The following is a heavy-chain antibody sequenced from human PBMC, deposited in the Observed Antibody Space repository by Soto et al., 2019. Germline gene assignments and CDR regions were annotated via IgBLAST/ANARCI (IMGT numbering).Heavy chain of an antibody. CDR1: GGSISSADYY. CDR3: ARGSFSSGSSWFDP. CDR2: IYYSGST. Sequence: SETLSLTCTVSGGSISSADYYWSWVRQHPGKGLEWIGYIYYSGSTYYNPSLQSRVTVSLDTSKNQFSLKVTSVTAADTAIYYCARGSFSSGSSWFDPWGQASLVTVSS. V-gene: IGHV4-31*03. D-gene: IGHD6-6*01. J-gene: IGHJ5*02.